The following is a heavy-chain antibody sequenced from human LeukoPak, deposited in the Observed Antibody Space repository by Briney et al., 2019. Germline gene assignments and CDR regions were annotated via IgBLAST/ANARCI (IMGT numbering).Heavy chain of an antibody. V-gene: IGHV1-2*02. CDR3: ARDSTLVYGDYVYWFDP. J-gene: IGHJ5*02. CDR2: INPNSGGT. D-gene: IGHD4-17*01. Sequence: EASVKVSCKASGYTFTGYYMHWVRQAPGQGLEWMGWINPNSGGTNYAQKFQGRGTMTRDTSISTAYMELSRLRSDDTAVYYCARDSTLVYGDYVYWFDPWGQGTLVTVSS. CDR1: GYTFTGYY.